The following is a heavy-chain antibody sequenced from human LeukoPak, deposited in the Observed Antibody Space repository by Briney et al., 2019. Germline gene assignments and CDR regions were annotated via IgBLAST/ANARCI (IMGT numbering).Heavy chain of an antibody. V-gene: IGHV3-48*04. CDR3: ARDHLGLFDY. CDR2: ISSSSSIM. J-gene: IGHJ4*02. Sequence: GGSLRLSCAASAFTFSGYSMTWVRQAPGKGLEWVSYISSSSSIMSYADSVKGRFTISRDNSKNSLYLHMNSLRAEDTAVYYCARDHLGLFDYWGQGTLVTVSS. CDR1: AFTFSGYS.